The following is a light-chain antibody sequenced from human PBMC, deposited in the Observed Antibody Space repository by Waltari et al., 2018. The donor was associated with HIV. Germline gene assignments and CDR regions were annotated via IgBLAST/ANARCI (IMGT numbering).Light chain of an antibody. Sequence: YQQHPGKAPKLMIYDVSKRPSGVPDRFSGSKSGNTASLTISGLQAEDEADYYCCSFAGTYVVFGGGTKLTVL. CDR2: DVS. V-gene: IGLV2-11*01. CDR3: CSFAGTYVV. J-gene: IGLJ2*01.